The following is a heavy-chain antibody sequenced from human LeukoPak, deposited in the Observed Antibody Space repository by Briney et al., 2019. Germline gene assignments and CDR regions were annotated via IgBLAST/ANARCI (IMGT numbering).Heavy chain of an antibody. V-gene: IGHV3-66*01. J-gene: IGHJ4*02. Sequence: PGGSLRLSCAASGFTVSSNYMSWVRQAPGKGLEWVSVIYSGGSTYYADSVKGRFTISRDNSKNTLYLQMNSLRAEDTAVYYCARMALYSFGFDYWGQGTLVTVSS. D-gene: IGHD5-18*01. CDR3: ARMALYSFGFDY. CDR2: IYSGGST. CDR1: GFTVSSNY.